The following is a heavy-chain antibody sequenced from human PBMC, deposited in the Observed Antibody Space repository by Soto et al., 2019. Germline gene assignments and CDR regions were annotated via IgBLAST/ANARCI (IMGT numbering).Heavy chain of an antibody. CDR3: ARDRSSSEY. CDR1: GYTFNSYG. D-gene: IGHD6-19*01. J-gene: IGHJ4*02. Sequence: ASVKVSCKASGYTFNSYGISWVRHAPGQGLEWMGWISAYNGKTNYAQKFQDRVTMTTDTSTNTAYMELRSLRSDDTAVYYCARDRSSSEYWGQGTLVTVSS. CDR2: ISAYNGKT. V-gene: IGHV1-18*04.